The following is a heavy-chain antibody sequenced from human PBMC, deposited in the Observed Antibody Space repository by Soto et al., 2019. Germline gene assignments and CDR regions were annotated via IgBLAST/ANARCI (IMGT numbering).Heavy chain of an antibody. Sequence: EVPLVESGGGLVKPGGSLRLSCAASGFTFSSYSMSWVRQAPGKGLEWVSSISSSSSYIYYANSVKGRFTISRDNAKNSLDPQMNSLRAEDTAAYYSARDPSLENSEANYYFDYCGQVTLVTVAS. CDR3: ARDPSLENSEANYYFDY. J-gene: IGHJ4*02. CDR1: GFTFSSYS. V-gene: IGHV3-21*01. CDR2: ISSSSSYI. D-gene: IGHD5-18*01.